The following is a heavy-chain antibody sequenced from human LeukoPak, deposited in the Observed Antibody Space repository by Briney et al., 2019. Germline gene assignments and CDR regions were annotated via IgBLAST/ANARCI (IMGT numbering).Heavy chain of an antibody. CDR3: ARGHGSSPWGNYFDY. J-gene: IGHJ4*02. D-gene: IGHD3-16*01. CDR1: GFTFSSYG. V-gene: IGHV3-7*01. Sequence: GGSLRLSCAASGFTFSSYGMSWVRQAPGKGLEWVANIKQDGSEKYYVDSVKGRFTISRDNAKNSLYLQMNSLRAEDTAVYYCARGHGSSPWGNYFDYWGQGTLVTVSS. CDR2: IKQDGSEK.